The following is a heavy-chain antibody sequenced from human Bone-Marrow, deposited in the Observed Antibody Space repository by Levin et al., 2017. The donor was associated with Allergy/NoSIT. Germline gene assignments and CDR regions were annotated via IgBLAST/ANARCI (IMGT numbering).Heavy chain of an antibody. CDR2: LNGGGVTT. D-gene: IGHD6-19*01. Sequence: PGESLKISCAASGFTFSSYAMSWVRQAPGEGLEWVSALNGGGVTTYYAPSVRGRFTISRDNSKNTLYLQMNNLRVEDTAVYYCAKQSPVQDFSGWPWYFDHWGRGTLVPVSS. CDR1: GFTFSSYA. CDR3: AKQSPVQDFSGWPWYFDH. J-gene: IGHJ2*01. V-gene: IGHV3-23*01.